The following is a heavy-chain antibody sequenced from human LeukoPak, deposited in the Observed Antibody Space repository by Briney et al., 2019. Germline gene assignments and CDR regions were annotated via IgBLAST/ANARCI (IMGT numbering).Heavy chain of an antibody. CDR1: GYSISSSNY. D-gene: IGHD4-17*01. V-gene: IGHV4-28*05. CDR3: ARKATTGPTKAAFDI. CDR2: IYYSGGI. Sequence: SDTLSLTCAVSGYSISSSNYWVWIRQPPGQGLEWIGHIYYSGGIYYNPSLKSRVTMSVDTSKNQFSLKLSSVTAVDTAVYYCARKATTGPTKAAFDIWGQGTMVTVSS. J-gene: IGHJ3*02.